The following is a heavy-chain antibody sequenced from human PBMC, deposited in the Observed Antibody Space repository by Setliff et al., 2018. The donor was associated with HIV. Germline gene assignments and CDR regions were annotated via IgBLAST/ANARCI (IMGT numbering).Heavy chain of an antibody. CDR3: ANAPYPRGAFDV. V-gene: IGHV4-39*01. D-gene: IGHD3-10*01. CDR2: KYYSGST. CDR1: GGSISSSSHY. J-gene: IGHJ3*01. Sequence: SETLSLTCTVSGGSISSSSHYWGWIRQPPGKGLEWIGSKYYSGSTYYNPSLKSRVTISVDTSKNQFSLKLSSVTAADTAVYYCANAPYPRGAFDVWGQGTVVTVSS.